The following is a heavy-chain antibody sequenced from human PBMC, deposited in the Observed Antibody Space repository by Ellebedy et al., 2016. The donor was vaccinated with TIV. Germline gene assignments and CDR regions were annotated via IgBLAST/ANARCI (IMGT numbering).Heavy chain of an antibody. CDR3: ARVWMRGNYYDSSGFGWGDWFDP. J-gene: IGHJ5*02. V-gene: IGHV1-46*01. CDR2: INPSGGST. D-gene: IGHD3-22*01. Sequence: ASVKVSXXASGYTFTSYYMHWVRQAPGQGLEWMGIINPSGGSTSYAQKFQGRVTMTTDTSTSTAYMELRSLRSDDTAVYYCARVWMRGNYYDSSGFGWGDWFDPWGQGTLVTVSS. CDR1: GYTFTSYY.